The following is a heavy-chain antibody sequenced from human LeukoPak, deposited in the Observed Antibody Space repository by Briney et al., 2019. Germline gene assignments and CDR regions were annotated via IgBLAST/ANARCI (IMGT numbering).Heavy chain of an antibody. CDR2: IKSEADGGTK. CDR1: GFTFSKAW. CDR3: TTWSAAYRAK. D-gene: IGHD2-15*01. J-gene: IGHJ4*02. V-gene: IGHV3-15*01. Sequence: GGSLRLSCAASGFTFSKAWMSWVRQAPGKGLEWVGCIKSEADGGTKDYAAPVKGRFAISRDDSKNTVFMQMNGLKVEDSGVYYCTTWSAAYRAKWGQGTLVTVSS.